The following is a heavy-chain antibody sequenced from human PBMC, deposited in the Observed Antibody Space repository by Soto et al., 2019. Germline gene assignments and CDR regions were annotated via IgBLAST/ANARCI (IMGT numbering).Heavy chain of an antibody. V-gene: IGHV3-23*01. CDR1: GFTFSSYA. CDR3: AKWGYYFDSSGYFDY. D-gene: IGHD3-22*01. J-gene: IGHJ4*02. Sequence: GGSLRLSCVASGFTFSSYAMSWVRQAPGKGLEWVSAISSSGVNTYNADSVKGRFTISRANSKNILYLQMNSLRAEDMSVFYCAKWGYYFDSSGYFDYWGLGTLVTVSS. CDR2: ISSSGVNT.